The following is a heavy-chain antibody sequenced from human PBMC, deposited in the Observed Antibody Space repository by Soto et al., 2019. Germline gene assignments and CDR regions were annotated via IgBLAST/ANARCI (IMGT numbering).Heavy chain of an antibody. CDR2: ISGSGGST. D-gene: IGHD4-17*01. CDR1: GFTFSSYA. Sequence: GGSLILSCAASGFTFSSYAMSWVRQAPGKGLEWVSAISGSGGSTYYADSVKGQVTISADKSISTAYLQWSSLKASDTAMYYCARHTPRAIRPTVTTPRLRVDYWGQGTLVTVSS. J-gene: IGHJ4*02. V-gene: IGHV3-23*01. CDR3: ARHTPRAIRPTVTTPRLRVDY.